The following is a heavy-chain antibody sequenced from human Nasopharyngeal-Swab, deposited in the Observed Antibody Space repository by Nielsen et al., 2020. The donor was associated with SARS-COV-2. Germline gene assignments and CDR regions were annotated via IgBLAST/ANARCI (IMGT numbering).Heavy chain of an antibody. V-gene: IGHV3-48*02. D-gene: IGHD1-26*01. CDR3: ARGHPIVGATGIDY. J-gene: IGHJ4*02. CDR2: ISSSSSTI. Sequence: GESLKISCAASGFTFSSYSMNWVRQAPGKGLEWVSYISSSSSTIYYADSVKGRFTISRDNAKNSLYLQINSLRDEDTAVYYCARGHPIVGATGIDYWGQGTLVTVSS. CDR1: GFTFSSYS.